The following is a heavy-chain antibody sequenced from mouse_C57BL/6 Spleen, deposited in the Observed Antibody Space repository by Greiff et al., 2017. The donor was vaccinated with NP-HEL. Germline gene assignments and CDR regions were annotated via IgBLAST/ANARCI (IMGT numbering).Heavy chain of an antibody. CDR2: INPSSGYT. J-gene: IGHJ4*01. V-gene: IGHV1-4*01. Sequence: QVQLQQSGAELARPGASVKMSCKASGYTFTSYTMHWVKQRPGQGLEWIGYINPSSGYTKYNQKFKDKATLTADKSSSTAYMQLSSLTSEDSAVYYCARDKLYAMDYWGQGTSVTVSS. CDR1: GYTFTSYT. CDR3: ARDKLYAMDY.